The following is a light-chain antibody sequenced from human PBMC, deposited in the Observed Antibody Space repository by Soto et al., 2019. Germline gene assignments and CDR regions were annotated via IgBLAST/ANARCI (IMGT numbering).Light chain of an antibody. Sequence: QSALTQPPSASGSPGQSVTISCTGTSSDVGGYNYVSWYQQHLDKAPKLMIYEVSKRPSGVPDRFSGSKSGNTASLTVSGLQAEDEADYYCSSYAGSKNSVFGGGTKLTVL. CDR2: EVS. V-gene: IGLV2-8*01. CDR3: SSYAGSKNSV. J-gene: IGLJ3*02. CDR1: SSDVGGYNY.